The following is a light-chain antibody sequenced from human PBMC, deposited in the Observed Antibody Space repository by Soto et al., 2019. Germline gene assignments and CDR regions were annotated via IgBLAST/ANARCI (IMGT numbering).Light chain of an antibody. CDR1: YSNIGGNS. V-gene: IGLV1-44*01. CDR2: ADS. J-gene: IGLJ3*02. CDR3: AAGDGGMGAWV. Sequence: QSVLTQSPSASATPGQRVTISCSGSYSNIGGNSVNWYQQLPRSAPKLLIYADSQRPSGVPDRFSGSKSGTSASLAISGLQSEDEADYCCAAGDGGMGAWVFGGGTKLTVL.